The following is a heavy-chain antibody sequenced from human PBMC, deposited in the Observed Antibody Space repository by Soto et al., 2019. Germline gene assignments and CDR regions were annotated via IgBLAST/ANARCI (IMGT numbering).Heavy chain of an antibody. CDR1: GVSISSGGYY. D-gene: IGHD6-13*01. Sequence: SETLSLTCTVSGVSISSGGYYWSWIRQHPGKGLEWIGYIYYSGSTYYNPSLKSRVTISVDTSKNQFSLKLSSVTAADTAVYYCARTGIAADNWFDPWGQGTLVTVS. CDR2: IYYSGST. V-gene: IGHV4-31*03. CDR3: ARTGIAADNWFDP. J-gene: IGHJ5*02.